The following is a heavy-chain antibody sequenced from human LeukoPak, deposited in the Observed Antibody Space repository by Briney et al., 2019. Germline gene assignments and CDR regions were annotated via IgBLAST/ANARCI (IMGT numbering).Heavy chain of an antibody. Sequence: PSETLTLTCAVYGGSFGGYYWSWIRQPPGKGLEWIGEINHSGSTNYNPSLKSRVTISVDTSKNQFSLKLSSVTAADTAVYYCARGGRPDIVVVPAAKDLDYWGQGTLVTVSS. D-gene: IGHD2-2*01. V-gene: IGHV4-34*01. CDR1: GGSFGGYY. CDR2: INHSGST. J-gene: IGHJ4*02. CDR3: ARGGRPDIVVVPAAKDLDY.